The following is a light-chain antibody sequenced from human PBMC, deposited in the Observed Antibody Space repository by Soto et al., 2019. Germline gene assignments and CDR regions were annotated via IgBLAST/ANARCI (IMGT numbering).Light chain of an antibody. J-gene: IGKJ5*01. V-gene: IGKV3-20*01. CDR2: AAS. CDR1: QSVGSSF. CDR3: QQYVSSQIT. Sequence: EIVLTQSPCTLSLSPGERATLSCGASQSVGSSFLTWYQQKPGQAPRLLIYAASIRATGIPARFSGSGSGTDFTLTISRLEPEDFAVYYCQQYVSSQITFGQGTRLEIK.